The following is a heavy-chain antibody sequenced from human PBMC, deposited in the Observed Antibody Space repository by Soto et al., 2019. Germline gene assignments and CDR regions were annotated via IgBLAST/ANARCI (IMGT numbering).Heavy chain of an antibody. D-gene: IGHD6-6*01. J-gene: IGHJ6*02. CDR1: GYTFTSYA. V-gene: IGHV1-3*01. CDR3: ARAGIAARYYYYYGMDV. CDR2: INAGNGNT. Sequence: ASVKVSCKASGYTFTSYAMHWVRQAPGQRLGWMGWINAGNGNTKYSQKFQGRVTITRDTSASTAYMELSSLRSEDTAVYYCARAGIAARYYYYYGMDVWGQGTTVTVSS.